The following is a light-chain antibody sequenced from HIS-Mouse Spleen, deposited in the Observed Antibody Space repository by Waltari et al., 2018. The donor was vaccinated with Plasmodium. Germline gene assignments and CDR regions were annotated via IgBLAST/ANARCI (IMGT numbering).Light chain of an antibody. J-gene: IGKJ3*01. CDR1: QSVRSN. CDR3: QQYNNWSFT. V-gene: IGKV3-15*01. Sequence: EIVMTQSPATLSVSPGERATLSCRASQSVRSNLAWDQQKPGQAPRLLIYGASTRATGIPARLSGSGSGTEFTLTISSLQSEDFAVYYCQQYNNWSFTFGPGTKVDI. CDR2: GAS.